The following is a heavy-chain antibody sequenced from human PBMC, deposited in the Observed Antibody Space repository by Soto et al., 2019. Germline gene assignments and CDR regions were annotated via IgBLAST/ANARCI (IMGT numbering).Heavy chain of an antibody. J-gene: IGHJ4*02. CDR1: GGSISSYY. CDR3: AREVSWSGYFDY. V-gene: IGHV4-59*01. Sequence: PSETLSLTCTVSGGSISSYYWSWIRQPPGKGLEWIGYIYYSGSTNYNPSLKSRVTISVDTSKNQFSLKLSSVTAADTAVYYCAREVSWSGYFDYWGQGTLVTVSS. CDR2: IYYSGST. D-gene: IGHD3-3*01.